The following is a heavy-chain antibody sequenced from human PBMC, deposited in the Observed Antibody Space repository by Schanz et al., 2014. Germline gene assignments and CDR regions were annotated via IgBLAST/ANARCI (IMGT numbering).Heavy chain of an antibody. CDR3: ARIGGSVFDY. V-gene: IGHV3-11*01. Sequence: QVQLVDSGGGLVKPGGSLRLSCTASGFPFSDYFMARIRQPPGRGLEWVSYIGNGGVTIYYADSVKGRVTISRDNSKNSLYLQMNSLRAEDTAVYYCARIGGSVFDYWAQGTLVTVSS. D-gene: IGHD3-10*01. J-gene: IGHJ4*02. CDR2: IGNGGVTI. CDR1: GFPFSDYF.